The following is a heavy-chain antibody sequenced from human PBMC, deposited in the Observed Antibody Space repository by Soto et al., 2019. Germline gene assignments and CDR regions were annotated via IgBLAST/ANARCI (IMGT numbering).Heavy chain of an antibody. Sequence: GGSLRLSCAASGFTVSSNYMSWVRQAPGKGLEWVSVIYSGGSTYYADSVKGRFTISRDNSKNTLYLQMNSLRAEDTAVYYCARIPNYDFWSGYPYYFDYWGQGTLVTVSS. J-gene: IGHJ4*02. CDR1: GFTVSSNY. CDR3: ARIPNYDFWSGYPYYFDY. D-gene: IGHD3-3*01. V-gene: IGHV3-66*01. CDR2: IYSGGST.